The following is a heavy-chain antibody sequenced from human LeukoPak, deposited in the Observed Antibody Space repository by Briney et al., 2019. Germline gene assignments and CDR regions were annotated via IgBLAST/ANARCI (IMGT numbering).Heavy chain of an antibody. CDR3: ARLRPSIGAAGTFDY. D-gene: IGHD6-13*01. J-gene: IGHJ4*02. CDR1: GGSISSYY. Sequence: KALETLSLTCTVSGGSISSYYWSWIRQPPGKGLEWIGYIYYTGNTKYNASLKSRVTISVDTSKNQFSLKLSSVTAADTAVYYCARLRPSIGAAGTFDYWGQGTLVTVSS. CDR2: IYYTGNT. V-gene: IGHV4-59*08.